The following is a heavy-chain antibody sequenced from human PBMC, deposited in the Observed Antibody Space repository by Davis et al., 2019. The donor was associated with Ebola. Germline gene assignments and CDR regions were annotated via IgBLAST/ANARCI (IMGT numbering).Heavy chain of an antibody. D-gene: IGHD6-19*01. CDR3: ARSQWLVHSYGY. CDR1: GGSFSGYY. CDR2: INHSGST. Sequence: GSLRLSCAVYGGSFSGYYWSWIRQPPGKGLEWIGEINHSGSTNYNPSLKSRVTISVDTSKNQFSLKLSSVTAADTAVYYCARSQWLVHSYGYWGQGILVTVSS. V-gene: IGHV4-34*01. J-gene: IGHJ4*02.